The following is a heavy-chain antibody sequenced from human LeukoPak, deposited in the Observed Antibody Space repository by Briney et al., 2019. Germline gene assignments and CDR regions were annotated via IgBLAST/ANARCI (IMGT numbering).Heavy chain of an antibody. J-gene: IGHJ6*03. CDR1: GGSISSDSYY. V-gene: IGHV4-61*01. CDR2: IYYSGST. Sequence: PSVTLSLTCTVSGGSISSDSYYWSWIRQPPGKGLEWIGYIYYSGSTNYNPSLKSRVTISVDTSKNQFSLKLSSVTAADTAVYYCARLYYYMDVWGKGTTVTVSS. CDR3: ARLYYYMDV.